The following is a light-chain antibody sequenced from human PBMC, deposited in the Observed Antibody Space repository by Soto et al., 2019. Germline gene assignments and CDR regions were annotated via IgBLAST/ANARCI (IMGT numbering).Light chain of an antibody. CDR3: RQYNNWPYT. CDR1: QSVSSN. CDR2: GPS. J-gene: IGKJ2*01. V-gene: IGKV3-15*01. Sequence: EIVMTQSPATLSVSPGERATLSCRASQSVSSNLAWYQQKPGQAPRLLIYGPSTRAAGIPARFSGSGSGTQFTLTISSLQSEDFAVYYCRQYNNWPYTFGQGTKLEIK.